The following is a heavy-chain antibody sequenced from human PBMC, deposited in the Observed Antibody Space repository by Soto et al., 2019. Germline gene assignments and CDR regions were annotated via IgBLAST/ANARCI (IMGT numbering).Heavy chain of an antibody. J-gene: IGHJ4*02. V-gene: IGHV3-30*03. D-gene: IGHD1-26*01. CDR1: GFTFSSYG. CDR3: AIPTRGLLWDYFDY. CDR2: ISYDGSNK. Sequence: QVQLVESGGGVVQPGRSLRLSCAASGFTFSSYGMHWVRQAPGKGLEWVAVISYDGSNKYYADSVKGRFTISRDNSKNTLYLQMNSLRAEDTAVYYCAIPTRGLLWDYFDYWGQGTLVTVSS.